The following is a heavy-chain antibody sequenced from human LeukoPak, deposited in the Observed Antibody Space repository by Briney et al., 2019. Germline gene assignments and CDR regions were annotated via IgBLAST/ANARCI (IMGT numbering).Heavy chain of an antibody. D-gene: IGHD3-9*01. Sequence: PAGGSLRLSCAASGFTFSSYWMSWVRQAPGKGLEWVANMKQDGSEKYYVDSVKGRFTISRDNAKNSLYLQMNSLRAEDTALYYCAKDIYTDDWYAFDIWGQGTMVTVSS. J-gene: IGHJ3*02. CDR2: MKQDGSEK. V-gene: IGHV3-7*03. CDR3: AKDIYTDDWYAFDI. CDR1: GFTFSSYW.